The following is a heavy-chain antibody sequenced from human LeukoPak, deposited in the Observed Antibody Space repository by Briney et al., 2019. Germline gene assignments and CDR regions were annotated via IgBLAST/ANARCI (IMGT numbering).Heavy chain of an antibody. J-gene: IGHJ4*02. CDR2: IYYSGST. CDR3: ARTRYSSSYHAFDN. D-gene: IGHD3-3*01. Sequence: SETLSLTCTVSGGSISSGGYYWSWIRQHPGKGLEWIGYIYYSGSTYYNPSLKSRVTISVDTSKNQFSLKLSSVTAADTAVYYCARTRYSSSYHAFDNWGQGTLVTVSS. CDR1: GGSISSGGYY. V-gene: IGHV4-31*03.